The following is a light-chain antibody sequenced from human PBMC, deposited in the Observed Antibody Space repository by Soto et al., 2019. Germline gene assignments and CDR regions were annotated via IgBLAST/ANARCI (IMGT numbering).Light chain of an antibody. J-gene: IGKJ3*01. CDR1: QGIASW. CDR3: EQANSFPRVT. CDR2: AAS. Sequence: DIQMTQSPSSVSASVGDRVTITCRASQGIASWLAWYQQNPGKAPNLLIYAASSLRSGVPSRFSSSGSGTEFTLAISSLQAEDFAASYCEQANSFPRVTFGPGTKVDIK. V-gene: IGKV1-12*01.